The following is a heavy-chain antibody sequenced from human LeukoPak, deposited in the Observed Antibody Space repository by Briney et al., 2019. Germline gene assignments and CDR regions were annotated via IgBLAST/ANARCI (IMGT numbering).Heavy chain of an antibody. V-gene: IGHV3-21*01. Sequence: GGPLRLSCAASGFTFNTYIMHWVRQAPGKGLEWVSSIGGSSTYIHYADSLKGRFTISRDNAKNSLYLQVNSLRAEDTGVYYCARGGNSAWLDPPLPPDYWGQGTLVIVSS. CDR1: GFTFNTYI. CDR3: ARGGNSAWLDPPLPPDY. D-gene: IGHD6-19*01. J-gene: IGHJ4*02. CDR2: IGGSSTYI.